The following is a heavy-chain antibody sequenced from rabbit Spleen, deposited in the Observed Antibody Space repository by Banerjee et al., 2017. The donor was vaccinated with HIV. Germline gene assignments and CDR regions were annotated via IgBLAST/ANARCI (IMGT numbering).Heavy chain of an antibody. CDR1: EFTISSNYY. V-gene: IGHV1S45*01. CDR3: ARGSATMTMMITGFFFNL. Sequence: QEQLEESGGGLVKPGGTLTLTCKASEFTISSNYYMCWVRQAPGKGLEWIACIYNGDGSTYYPTWAKGRFTISKTSSTTVTLQMTSLTAADTATYFCARGSATMTMMITGFFFNLWGPGTLVTVS. J-gene: IGHJ4*01. D-gene: IGHD2-1*01. CDR2: IYNGDGST.